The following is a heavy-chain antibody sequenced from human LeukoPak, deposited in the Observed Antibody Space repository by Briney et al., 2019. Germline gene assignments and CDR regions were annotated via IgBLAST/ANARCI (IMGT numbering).Heavy chain of an antibody. CDR1: GFTFSNYW. Sequence: GGSLRLSCATSGFTFSNYWMSWVRQVPGKGLEWVASISQDGSAKTYLDSVKGRFTISRDNAKNSLYLQMNSLRADDTAVYYCAHVAYNWNPGSAWGQGTLVTVSS. CDR2: ISQDGSAK. D-gene: IGHD1-20*01. CDR3: AHVAYNWNPGSA. V-gene: IGHV3-7*01. J-gene: IGHJ5*02.